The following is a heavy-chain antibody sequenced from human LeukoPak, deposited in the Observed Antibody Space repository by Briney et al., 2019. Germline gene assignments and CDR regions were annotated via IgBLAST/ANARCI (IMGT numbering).Heavy chain of an antibody. CDR2: IYHSGST. CDR1: GGSISSGGYS. D-gene: IGHD3-16*01. V-gene: IGHV4-30-2*01. Sequence: SQTLSLTCAVSGGSISSGGYSWSWLRQPPGKGLEWIGYIYHSGSTYYNPSLKSRVTISVDRSKNQFSLKLSSVTAADTAVYYCARRLRGRNDAFDIWGQGTMVTVSS. J-gene: IGHJ3*02. CDR3: ARRLRGRNDAFDI.